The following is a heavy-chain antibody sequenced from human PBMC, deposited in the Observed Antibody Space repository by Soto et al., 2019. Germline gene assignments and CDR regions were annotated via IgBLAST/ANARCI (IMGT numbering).Heavy chain of an antibody. CDR2: ISSSRSNI. Sequence: EVQLVESGGGLVQPGGSLRLSCTASGFTFSSRAMNWVRQFPGTGLEWVSYISSSRSNIDYADSVKGRFTVSRDNAKNSLYLQMNALRDEDTAVDDCASVRSLGSDWYYYLESWGQGTLVTVSS. V-gene: IGHV3-48*02. D-gene: IGHD2-21*02. CDR3: ASVRSLGSDWYYYLES. CDR1: GFTFSSRA. J-gene: IGHJ4*02.